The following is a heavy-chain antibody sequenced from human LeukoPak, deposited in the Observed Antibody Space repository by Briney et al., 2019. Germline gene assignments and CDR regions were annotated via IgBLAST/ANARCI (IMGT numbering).Heavy chain of an antibody. CDR1: GYTFTGYY. CDR3: ARGAGGSGGAHYYYYMDV. D-gene: IGHD3-10*01. Sequence: ASVKVSCKASGYTFTGYYMHWVRQAPGQGLEWMGWINPNSGGTNYAQKFQGRVTMTRDTSISTAYMELSRLRSDDTAVYYCARGAGGSGGAHYYYYMDVWGKGTTVTVSS. CDR2: INPNSGGT. J-gene: IGHJ6*03. V-gene: IGHV1-2*02.